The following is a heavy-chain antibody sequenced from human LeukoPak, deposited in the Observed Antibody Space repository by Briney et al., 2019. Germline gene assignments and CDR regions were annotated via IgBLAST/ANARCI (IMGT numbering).Heavy chain of an antibody. V-gene: IGHV1-69*05. CDR1: GGTFSSYA. D-gene: IGHD3-10*01. J-gene: IGHJ4*02. Sequence: SVKDSCKASGGTFSSYAISWVRQAPGQGLEWMGGIIPIFGTANYAQKFQGRVTITTDESTSTAYIELSSLRSEDTAVYYCARDVRYYGSGSYDDYWGQGTLVTVSS. CDR2: IIPIFGTA. CDR3: ARDVRYYGSGSYDDY.